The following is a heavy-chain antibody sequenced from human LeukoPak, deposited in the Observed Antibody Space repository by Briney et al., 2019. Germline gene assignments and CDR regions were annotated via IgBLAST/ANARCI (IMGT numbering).Heavy chain of an antibody. CDR3: AKGHSSGYLRGTGNNWFDP. CDR1: GFTFSSYA. CDR2: ISGSGGST. V-gene: IGHV3-23*01. D-gene: IGHD3-22*01. Sequence: PGGSLRLSCAASGFTFSSYAMSWVRQAPGKGLEWVSAISGSGGSTYYADSVKGRFTISRDNSKNTLYLQMNSLRAEDTAVYYCAKGHSSGYLRGTGNNWFDPWGQGTLVTVSS. J-gene: IGHJ5*02.